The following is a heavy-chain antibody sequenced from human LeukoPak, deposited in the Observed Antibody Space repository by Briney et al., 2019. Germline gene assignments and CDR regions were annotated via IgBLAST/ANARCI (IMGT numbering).Heavy chain of an antibody. CDR1: GYSLTSGYY. D-gene: IGHD4-17*01. J-gene: IGHJ4*02. Sequence: SQTLSLTCAVSGYSLTSGYYWGWVRQPPGKGLEWIGSIYHSGSTYYNPSLRSRVTISVDTSKNQFSLKLSSVTAADTAVYYCARGGYGVPSYWGQGTLVTVSS. CDR3: ARGGYGVPSY. V-gene: IGHV4-38-2*01. CDR2: IYHSGST.